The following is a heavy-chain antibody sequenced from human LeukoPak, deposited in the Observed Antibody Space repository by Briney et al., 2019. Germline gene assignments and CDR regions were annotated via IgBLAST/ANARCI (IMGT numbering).Heavy chain of an antibody. CDR3: ARDYRGYDSSGYYLDY. CDR1: GFTFSSYS. V-gene: IGHV3-21*01. CDR2: ISSSSSYI. J-gene: IGHJ4*02. D-gene: IGHD3-22*01. Sequence: GESLRLSCAASGFTFSSYSMNWVRQAPGKGLEWVSSISSSSSYIYYADSVKGRFTISRDNAKNSLYLQMNSLRAEDTAVYYCARDYRGYDSSGYYLDYWGQGTLVTVSS.